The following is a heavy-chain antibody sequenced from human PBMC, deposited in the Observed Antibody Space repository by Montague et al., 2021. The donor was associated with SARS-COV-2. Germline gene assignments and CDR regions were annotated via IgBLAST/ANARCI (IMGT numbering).Heavy chain of an antibody. D-gene: IGHD4-23*01. V-gene: IGHV2-70*01. Sequence: PVLVKPTQTLTLTCTFSGFSLSTSGMCVSWIRQPPGKALKWLTLIDWDDDKYYSTSLKTRLTISKDTSKNQVVLTMTNMDPVDTATYYCARSYGTTVVTRAFDYWGQGTLVTVSS. CDR3: ARSYGTTVVTRAFDY. J-gene: IGHJ4*02. CDR1: GFSLSTSGMC. CDR2: IDWDDDK.